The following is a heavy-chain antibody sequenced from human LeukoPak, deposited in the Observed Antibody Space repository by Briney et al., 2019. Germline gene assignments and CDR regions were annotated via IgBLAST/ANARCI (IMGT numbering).Heavy chain of an antibody. CDR1: GFTFSYYY. CDR3: SREGGGKGKTYYFDY. CDR2: IRNKANSGTT. V-gene: IGHV3-22*01. J-gene: IGHJ4*02. D-gene: IGHD4-23*01. Sequence: PGGSLRLSCAASGFTFSYYYMSGVRQAPGKGLQWVGFIRNKANSGTTAYTTSVKGRFTISRDNSKSITYLQMKSLKTEDTAVYYCSREGGGKGKTYYFDYWGQETLVTVSS.